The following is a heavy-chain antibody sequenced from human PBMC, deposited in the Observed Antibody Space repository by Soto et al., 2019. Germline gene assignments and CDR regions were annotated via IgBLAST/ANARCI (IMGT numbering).Heavy chain of an antibody. V-gene: IGHV1-69*01. D-gene: IGHD3-9*01. CDR2: IIPIFGTA. J-gene: IGHJ6*02. CDR1: GGTFSSYA. Sequence: VSCKASGGTFSSYAISWVRQAPGQGLEWMGGIIPIFGTANYAQKFQGRVTITADESTSTAYMELSSLRSEDTAVYYCACPILTGSPGPYGMDVWGQGTTVTVSS. CDR3: ACPILTGSPGPYGMDV.